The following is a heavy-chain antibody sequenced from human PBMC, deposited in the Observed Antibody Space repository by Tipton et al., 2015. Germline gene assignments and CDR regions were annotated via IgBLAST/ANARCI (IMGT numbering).Heavy chain of an antibody. D-gene: IGHD2-21*01. Sequence: SLRLSCAASGFTLSDYYMSWIRQAPGKGLEWISYISNSGNTIYYADSVKGRFTISRDNAKNSLYLQMNSLRAEDTAVYYCARDICGGGSCLDYWGQGTLVTVSS. J-gene: IGHJ4*02. CDR3: ARDICGGGSCLDY. CDR2: ISNSGNTI. CDR1: GFTLSDYY. V-gene: IGHV3-11*01.